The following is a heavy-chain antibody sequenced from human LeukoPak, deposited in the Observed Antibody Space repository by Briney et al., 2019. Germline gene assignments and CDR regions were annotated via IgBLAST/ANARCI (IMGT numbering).Heavy chain of an antibody. Sequence: GGPVKVSCKVSGYTLTELSMHWVRQAPGKGLEWMGGFDPEDGETIYAQKFQGRVTMTEDTSTDTAYMELSSLRSEDTAVYYCARNDWPGIAVCCFDYWGQGTLVTVSS. D-gene: IGHD6-19*01. CDR3: ARNDWPGIAVCCFDY. V-gene: IGHV1-24*01. J-gene: IGHJ4*02. CDR2: FDPEDGET. CDR1: GYTLTELS.